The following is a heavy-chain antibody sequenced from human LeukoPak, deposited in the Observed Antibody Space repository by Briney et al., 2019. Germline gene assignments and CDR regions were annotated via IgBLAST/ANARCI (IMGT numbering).Heavy chain of an antibody. Sequence: SETLSLTCTVSGAPVNSGNYYWNWVRQPPGKGLEWIGEIYHSGSTNYSPSLKSRVTISVDKSKNQFSLKLSSVTAADTAVYFCARRGYFDSTGYLNYWGQGTLVTVSS. CDR1: GAPVNSGNYY. CDR2: IYHSGST. J-gene: IGHJ4*02. D-gene: IGHD3-22*01. V-gene: IGHV4-4*02. CDR3: ARRGYFDSTGYLNY.